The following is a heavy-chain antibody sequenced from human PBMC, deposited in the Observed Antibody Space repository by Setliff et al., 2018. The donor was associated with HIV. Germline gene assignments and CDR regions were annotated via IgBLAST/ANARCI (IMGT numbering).Heavy chain of an antibody. CDR2: IYYSGYT. V-gene: IGHV4-59*04. Sequence: SETLSLTCTVSGGPISGYYWSWIRQSPGKGLEWIASIYYSGYTYSNPSLKSRVTISVDTSKNQFSLKLSSVTAADTAVYYCARGPSLHPVWGQGTLVTVSS. CDR1: GGPISGYY. J-gene: IGHJ4*02. D-gene: IGHD2-15*01. CDR3: ARGPSLHPV.